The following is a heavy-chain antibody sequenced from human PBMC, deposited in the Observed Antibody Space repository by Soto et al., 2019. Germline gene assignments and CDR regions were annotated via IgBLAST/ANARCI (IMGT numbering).Heavy chain of an antibody. J-gene: IGHJ3*01. V-gene: IGHV3-74*01. CDR3: ARDRGTPDSFNL. Sequence: GGSLRLSCAASGFTFSPFWMHWVRQAPGKGLVWVSHINSDGSTIVYADSVKGRFTISRDNAKNTLYLQMNSLRVEDTAVYFCARDRGTPDSFNLWGQGTMVTVS. CDR2: INSDGSTI. CDR1: GFTFSPFW. D-gene: IGHD3-22*01.